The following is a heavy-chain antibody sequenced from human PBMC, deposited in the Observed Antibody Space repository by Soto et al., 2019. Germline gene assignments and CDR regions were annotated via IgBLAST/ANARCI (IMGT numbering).Heavy chain of an antibody. CDR3: ATPNIPVESYYGMDV. J-gene: IGHJ6*02. Sequence: VESLKVSCKGSGDSFTSYWISWVRQMPGKGLEWMGRIDPSDSYTNYSPSFQGHVTISADKSISTAYLQWSSLKASDTAMYYCATPNIPVESYYGMDVWGQGTTVTVSS. V-gene: IGHV5-10-1*01. CDR2: IDPSDSYT. D-gene: IGHD2-2*02. CDR1: GDSFTSYW.